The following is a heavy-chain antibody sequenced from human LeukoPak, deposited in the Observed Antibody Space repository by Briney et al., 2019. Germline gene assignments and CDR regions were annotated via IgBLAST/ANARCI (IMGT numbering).Heavy chain of an antibody. J-gene: IGHJ4*02. D-gene: IGHD2/OR15-2a*01. Sequence: GGSLRLSCAASGFTFSSYWMHWVRQAPGKGLVWVSRINSDGSSTSYADSVKGRFTISRDNSKNTLYLQMNSLRAEDTAVYYCAKSGGPGGFYDPPHDYWGQGTLVTVSS. CDR2: INSDGSST. V-gene: IGHV3-74*01. CDR3: AKSGGPGGFYDPPHDY. CDR1: GFTFSSYW.